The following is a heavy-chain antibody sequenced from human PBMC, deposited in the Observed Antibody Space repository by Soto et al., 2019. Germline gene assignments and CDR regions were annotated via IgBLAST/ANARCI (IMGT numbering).Heavy chain of an antibody. J-gene: IGHJ3*01. CDR2: INAANGNT. D-gene: IGHD6-13*01. CDR1: GYTLADYI. CDR3: AIDSLYIAGRRDEDAFDV. V-gene: IGHV1-3*01. Sequence: QAQLVQSGAGVRKPGASIKVSCGTSGYTLADYILHWGRLAVGQVLEWMGWINAANGNTRYSKKLQGSVSNTRDTSAGTAYLALISVSPQASAVYFFAIDSLYIAGRRDEDAFDVWSEGTMVAVSS.